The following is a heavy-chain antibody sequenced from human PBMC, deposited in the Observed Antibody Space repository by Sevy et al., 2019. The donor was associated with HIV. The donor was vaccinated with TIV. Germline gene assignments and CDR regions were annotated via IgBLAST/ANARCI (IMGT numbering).Heavy chain of an antibody. CDR1: GYTFTSNY. CDR2: INPSGVSA. V-gene: IGHV1-46*01. J-gene: IGHJ6*02. Sequence: ASVKVSCKASGYTFTSNYMHWVRQAPGQGLEWMGIINPSGVSASYAQEFQGRVTVTRDTSTSTVYMELSSLRSEDTAVYYCARDRAAAGKKYYYYGMDVWGQGTTVTVSS. CDR3: ARDRAAAGKKYYYYGMDV. D-gene: IGHD6-13*01.